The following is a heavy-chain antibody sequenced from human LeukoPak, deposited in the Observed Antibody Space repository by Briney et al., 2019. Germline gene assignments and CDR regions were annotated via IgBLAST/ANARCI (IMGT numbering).Heavy chain of an antibody. CDR3: ATTTIFGVVIINDAFDI. CDR2: FDPEDGET. Sequence: ASVKVSCKVSGYTLTELSMHWVRQAPGKGLEWMGGFDPEDGETIYAQKFQGRVTMTEVTSTDTAYMELSSLRSEDTAVYYCATTTIFGVVIINDAFDIWGQGTMVTVSS. V-gene: IGHV1-24*01. D-gene: IGHD3-3*01. CDR1: GYTLTELS. J-gene: IGHJ3*02.